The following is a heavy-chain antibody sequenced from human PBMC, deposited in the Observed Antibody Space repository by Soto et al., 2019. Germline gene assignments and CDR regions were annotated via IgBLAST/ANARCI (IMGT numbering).Heavy chain of an antibody. CDR2: IYYSGST. J-gene: IGHJ6*02. CDR1: GGSISSYY. V-gene: IGHV4-59*01. D-gene: IGHD6-13*01. Sequence: QVQLQESGPGLVKPSETLSLTCTVSGGSISSYYWSWIRQPPGKGLEWIGYIYYSGSTNYNPSLMSRVTISVDTSKNQFSLKLSSVTAADTAVYYCARSRRNNRAAGLYYYYYGMDVWGQVTTVTVSS. CDR3: ARSRRNNRAAGLYYYYYGMDV.